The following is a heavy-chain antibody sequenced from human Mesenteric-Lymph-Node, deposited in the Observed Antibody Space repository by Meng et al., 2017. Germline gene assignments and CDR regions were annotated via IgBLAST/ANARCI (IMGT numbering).Heavy chain of an antibody. D-gene: IGHD5-12*01. CDR2: IRSKAYGGTT. V-gene: IGHV3-49*03. J-gene: IGHJ4*02. CDR1: GFTFGDYA. CDR3: TRDRGYSGYNY. Sequence: GESLKISCTASGFTFGDYAMSWFRQAPGKGLEWVGFIRSKAYGGTTEYAASVKGRFTISRDDSKSIAYLQMNSLKTEDTAVYYCTRDRGYSGYNYWGQGTLVTVSS.